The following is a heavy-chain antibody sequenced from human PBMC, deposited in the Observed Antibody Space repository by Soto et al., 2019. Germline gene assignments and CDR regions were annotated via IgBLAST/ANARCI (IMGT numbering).Heavy chain of an antibody. Sequence: RASVKVSCKASGYTFTGYYMHWVRQAPGQGLEWMGWINPNSGGTNYAQKFQGWVTMTRDTSISTAYMELSRLRSDDTAVYYCARGGDVLRYFDWLFGLDYWGQGTLVTVSS. CDR3: ARGGDVLRYFDWLFGLDY. CDR1: GYTFTGYY. J-gene: IGHJ4*02. CDR2: INPNSGGT. D-gene: IGHD3-9*01. V-gene: IGHV1-2*04.